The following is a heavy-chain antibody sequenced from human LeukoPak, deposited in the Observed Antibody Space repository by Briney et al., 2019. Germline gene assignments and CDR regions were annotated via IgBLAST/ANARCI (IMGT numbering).Heavy chain of an antibody. CDR2: ISYDGSNK. CDR3: AKDMGTIFGVVTNYYYYGMDV. Sequence: GGSLRLSCAASGFTFSSYAMHWVRQAPGKGLEWVAVISYDGSNKYYADSVKGRFTISRDNSKNTLYLQMNSLRAEDTAVYYCAKDMGTIFGVVTNYYYYGMDVWGQGTTVTVSS. J-gene: IGHJ6*02. CDR1: GFTFSSYA. D-gene: IGHD3-3*01. V-gene: IGHV3-30*04.